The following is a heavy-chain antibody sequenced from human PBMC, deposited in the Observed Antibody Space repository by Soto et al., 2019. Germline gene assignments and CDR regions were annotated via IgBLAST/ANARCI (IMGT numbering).Heavy chain of an antibody. D-gene: IGHD6-13*01. V-gene: IGHV3-21*01. Sequence: GGSLRLSCAASGFTFSSYSMNWVRQAPGKGLEWVSSISSSSSYIYYADSVKGRFTISRDNAKSSLYLQMNSLRAEDTAVYYCARAQQLVSGGMDVWGQGTTVTVSS. J-gene: IGHJ6*02. CDR1: GFTFSSYS. CDR2: ISSSSSYI. CDR3: ARAQQLVSGGMDV.